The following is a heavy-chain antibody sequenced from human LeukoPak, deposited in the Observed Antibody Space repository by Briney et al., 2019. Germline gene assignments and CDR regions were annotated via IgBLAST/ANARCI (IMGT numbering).Heavy chain of an antibody. V-gene: IGHV3-43*02. J-gene: IGHJ1*01. Sequence: PGGSLRLSCAASGFTFDDYAMHWVRQAPGKGLEWVSLISGDGGSTYYADSVKGRFTISRDNSKNSLYLQMNSLRTEDTALYYCAKAVKRVYSSSWYGLGVRVFQHWGQGTLVTVSS. CDR3: AKAVKRVYSSSWYGLGVRVFQH. CDR1: GFTFDDYA. CDR2: ISGDGGST. D-gene: IGHD6-13*01.